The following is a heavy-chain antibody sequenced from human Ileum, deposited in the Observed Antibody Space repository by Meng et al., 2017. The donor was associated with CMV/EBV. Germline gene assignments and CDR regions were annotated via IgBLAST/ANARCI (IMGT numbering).Heavy chain of an antibody. Sequence: ASVKVSCKASGYTFTSYDINWVRQATGQGLEWMGWMNPNSGNTGYAQKFQGRVTMTRNTSTSTAYMELSSIRSEDTTVYYCARGPRVVPAAKEHLAAAGYYFDYWGQGTLVTVSS. CDR1: GYTFTSYD. J-gene: IGHJ4*02. D-gene: IGHD2-2*01. CDR2: MNPNSGNT. CDR3: ARGPRVVPAAKEHLAAAGYYFDY. V-gene: IGHV1-8*01.